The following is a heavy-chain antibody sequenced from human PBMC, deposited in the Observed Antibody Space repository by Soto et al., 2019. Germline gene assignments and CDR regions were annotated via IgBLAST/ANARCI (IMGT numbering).Heavy chain of an antibody. CDR1: GFTFSSYW. CDR2: INSDGSST. Sequence: EVQLVESGGGLVQPGGSLRLSCAASGFTFSSYWMHWVRQAPGKGLVWVSRINSDGSSTSYADSVKGRFTISRDNAKNTLYLQMNRLRAEDTAVDDCARMVGRYRAVAGFDFWGRGTLVTVSS. CDR3: ARMVGRYRAVAGFDF. V-gene: IGHV3-74*01. J-gene: IGHJ2*01. D-gene: IGHD6-19*01.